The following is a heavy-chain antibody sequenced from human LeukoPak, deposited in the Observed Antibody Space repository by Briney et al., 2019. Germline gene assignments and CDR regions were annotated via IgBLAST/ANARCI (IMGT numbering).Heavy chain of an antibody. CDR2: ISYDGSNK. V-gene: IGHV3-30-3*01. CDR3: ASSGGFSYYYYAMDV. CDR1: GFTFSSYA. J-gene: IGHJ6*02. Sequence: GGSLRLSCAASGFTFSSYAMHWVRQAPGKGLEWVAVISYDGSNKYYADSVKGRFTISRDNSKNTLYLQMNSLRAEDTAVYYCASSGGFSYYYYAMDVWGQGTTVTVSS. D-gene: IGHD3-10*01.